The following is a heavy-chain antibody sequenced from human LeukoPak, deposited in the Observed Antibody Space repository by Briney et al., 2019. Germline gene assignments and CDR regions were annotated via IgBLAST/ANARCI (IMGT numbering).Heavy chain of an antibody. CDR1: GFTFSSYR. J-gene: IGHJ3*02. Sequence: GGSLRLSCAASGFTFSSYRMNWVRQAPGKGLEWVSSISSSSSYIYYADSVKGRFTISRDNAKNSLYLQMNSLRAEDTAVYYCARDRGSSSWRDAFDIWGQGTMVTVSS. D-gene: IGHD6-13*01. CDR3: ARDRGSSSWRDAFDI. CDR2: ISSSSSYI. V-gene: IGHV3-21*01.